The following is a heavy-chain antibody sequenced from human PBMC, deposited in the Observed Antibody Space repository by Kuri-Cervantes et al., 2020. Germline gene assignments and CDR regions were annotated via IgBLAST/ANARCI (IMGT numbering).Heavy chain of an antibody. J-gene: IGHJ4*02. V-gene: IGHV3-9*01. CDR3: AKDMGGMVRGVTFDY. CDR2: ISWNSGSI. CDR1: GFTFDDYA. Sequence: SCAASGFTFDDYAMHWVRQAPGKGLEWVSGISWNSGSIGYADSVKGRFTISRDNAKNSLYLQMNSLRAEDTALYYCAKDMGGMVRGVTFDYWGQGTLVTVSS. D-gene: IGHD3-10*01.